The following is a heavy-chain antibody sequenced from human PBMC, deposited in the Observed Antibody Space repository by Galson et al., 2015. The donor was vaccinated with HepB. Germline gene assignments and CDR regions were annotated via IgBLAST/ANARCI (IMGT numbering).Heavy chain of an antibody. V-gene: IGHV3-23*01. CDR3: ARVGLVTAGRAPFDY. J-gene: IGHJ4*02. Sequence: SLRLSCAASGFTFSSYAMSWVRQAPGKGLEWVSAISGSGGSTYYADSVKGRFTISRDNSKNTLYLQMNSLRAEDTAVYYCARVGLVTAGRAPFDYWGQGTLVTVSS. CDR1: GFTFSSYA. CDR2: ISGSGGST. D-gene: IGHD4-23*01.